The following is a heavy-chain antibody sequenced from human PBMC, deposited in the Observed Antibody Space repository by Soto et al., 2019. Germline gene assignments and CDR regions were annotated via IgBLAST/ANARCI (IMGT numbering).Heavy chain of an antibody. CDR2: INSDGSST. V-gene: IGHV3-74*01. D-gene: IGHD6-13*01. J-gene: IGHJ4*02. CDR3: ASGPMYSSTWYGLGY. Sequence: QLVESGGDLVQPGGSLRLSCAASGFTFSAYWMRWVRQAPGKGLVWVSRINSDGSSTTYADSVRGRFSISRDNAKNTLHLHMNSLRDEDTGVYYCASGPMYSSTWYGLGYWGQGTLVTVSS. CDR1: GFTFSAYW.